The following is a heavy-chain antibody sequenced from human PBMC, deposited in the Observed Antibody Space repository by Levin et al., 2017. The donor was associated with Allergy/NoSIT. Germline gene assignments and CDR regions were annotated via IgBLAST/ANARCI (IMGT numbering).Heavy chain of an antibody. CDR1: GYTFTSYA. CDR3: ARGGEGGYSSGWWLGYYYYYGMDG. Sequence: GGSLRLSCKASGYTFTSYAMHWVRQAPGQRLEWMGWINAGNGNTKYSQKFQGRVTITRDTSASTAYMELSSLRSEDTAVYYCARGGEGGYSSGWWLGYYYYYGMDGWGQGTTVTVSS. V-gene: IGHV1-3*01. D-gene: IGHD6-19*01. CDR2: INAGNGNT. J-gene: IGHJ6*02.